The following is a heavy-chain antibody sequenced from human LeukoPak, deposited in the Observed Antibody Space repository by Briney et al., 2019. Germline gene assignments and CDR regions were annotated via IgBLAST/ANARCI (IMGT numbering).Heavy chain of an antibody. V-gene: IGHV1-69*13. CDR2: IIPIYGRA. D-gene: IGHD3-3*01. CDR3: AAGGAYEFRDDY. CDR1: GYTFTSYG. J-gene: IGHJ4*02. Sequence: GASVTVSCKASGYTFTSYGISWVRQAPGQGLEWMGKIIPIYGRANYGQKFQGRVTITADELTTTSYMELSSLTAEDMAVYYCAAGGAYEFRDDYWGQGTLVTVSS.